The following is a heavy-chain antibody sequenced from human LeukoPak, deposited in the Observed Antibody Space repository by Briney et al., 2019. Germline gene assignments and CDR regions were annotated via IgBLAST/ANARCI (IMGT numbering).Heavy chain of an antibody. CDR3: ARGRYFDY. Sequence: PSETLSLTCTVSGGSISSSYWSWIRQPPGKGLEWIGRIYNSGSTKYNPSLKSRVTMSVDTSKNQFSLKRSSVTAADTAIYYCARGRYFDYWGQGTLVTVSS. CDR1: GGSISSSY. CDR2: IYNSGST. V-gene: IGHV4-4*07. J-gene: IGHJ4*02.